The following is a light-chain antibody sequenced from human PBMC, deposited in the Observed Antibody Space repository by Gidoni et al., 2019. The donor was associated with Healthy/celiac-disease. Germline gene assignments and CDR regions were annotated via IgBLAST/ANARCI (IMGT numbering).Light chain of an antibody. V-gene: IGLV1-40*01. Sequence: QSVLTQPPSVSGAPGLRVTISCTGSSSNSGAGYDVPWYQQLPGTAPKLLIYGNSNRPSGVPDRFSGSKSGTSASLAITGLQAEDEADYYCQSYDSSLSGSDVFGTGTKVTVL. CDR2: GNS. CDR3: QSYDSSLSGSDV. CDR1: SSNSGAGYD. J-gene: IGLJ1*01.